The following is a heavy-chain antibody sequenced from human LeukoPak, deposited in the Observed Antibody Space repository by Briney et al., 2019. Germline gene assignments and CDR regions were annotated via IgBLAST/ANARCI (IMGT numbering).Heavy chain of an antibody. D-gene: IGHD6-19*01. CDR3: ARNSHAVAGRPSYFDY. CDR2: IYHSGST. V-gene: IGHV4-38-2*02. Sequence: SETLSLTCTVSGYSISSGYYWGWIRQPPGKGLEWIGSIYHSGSTYCNPSLKSRVTISVDTSKNQFSLKLSSVTAADTAVYYCARNSHAVAGRPSYFDYWGQGTLVTVSS. CDR1: GYSISSGYY. J-gene: IGHJ4*02.